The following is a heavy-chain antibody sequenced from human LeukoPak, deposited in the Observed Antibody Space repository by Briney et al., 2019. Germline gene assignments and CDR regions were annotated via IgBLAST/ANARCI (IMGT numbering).Heavy chain of an antibody. CDR3: VRIAGGNYYFDY. V-gene: IGHV3-72*01. CDR2: TRNKVNSYTT. J-gene: IGHJ4*02. CDR1: GFTLSDHY. Sequence: GGSLRLSCAASGFTLSDHYMDWARQAPGKGLEWVGRTRNKVNSYTTEYAASVKGRFTISRDDSKISLYLQMNSLKTEDTAVYYCVRIAGGNYYFDYWGQGTLVTVSS. D-gene: IGHD3-16*01.